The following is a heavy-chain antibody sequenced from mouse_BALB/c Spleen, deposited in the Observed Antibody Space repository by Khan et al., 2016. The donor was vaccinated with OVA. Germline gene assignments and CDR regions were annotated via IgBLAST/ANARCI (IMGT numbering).Heavy chain of an antibody. J-gene: IGHJ4*01. CDR2: IWSDGST. Sequence: VELVESGPGLAAPSQSLSITCTISGFSLTNYGVHWVRQPPGKGLEWLVVIWSDGSTTYNSALKSRLTITKDNSQSQVFLRVNSLQTDDTAIYFCARQPYYHYNIMDFGGQGTSVTVSS. D-gene: IGHD2-10*01. V-gene: IGHV2-6-1*01. CDR3: ARQPYYHYNIMDF. CDR1: GFSLTNYG.